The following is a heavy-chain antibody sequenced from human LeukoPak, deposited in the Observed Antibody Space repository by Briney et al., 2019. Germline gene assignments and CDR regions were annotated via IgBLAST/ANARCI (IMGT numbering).Heavy chain of an antibody. V-gene: IGHV3-48*01. Sequence: GGSLRLSCAASGFTFSSYRMNWVRQAPGKGREWVSYISSSSSTIYYADAVKGRFTISRDNAKNSLYLQMNSLRAEDTAVYYCARDISQPGAQGYWGQGTLVTVSS. CDR1: GFTFSSYR. CDR2: ISSSSSTI. CDR3: ARDISQPGAQGY. J-gene: IGHJ4*02. D-gene: IGHD3-10*01.